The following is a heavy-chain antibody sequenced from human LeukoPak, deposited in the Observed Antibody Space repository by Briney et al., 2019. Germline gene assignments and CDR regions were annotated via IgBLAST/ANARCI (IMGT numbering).Heavy chain of an antibody. Sequence: GGSLRLSCAASGFTFSSYAMHWVRQAPGKGLEWVAVIPYDGSNKYYADSVKGRFTISRDNSKNTLYLQMNSLRAEDTAVYYCARDGYYYDSSGYYYEYYYYGMDVWGQGTTVTVSS. V-gene: IGHV3-30*04. CDR3: ARDGYYYDSSGYYYEYYYYGMDV. D-gene: IGHD3-22*01. CDR1: GFTFSSYA. J-gene: IGHJ6*02. CDR2: IPYDGSNK.